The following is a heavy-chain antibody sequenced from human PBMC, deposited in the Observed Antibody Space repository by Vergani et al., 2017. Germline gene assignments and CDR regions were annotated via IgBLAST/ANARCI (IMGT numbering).Heavy chain of an antibody. CDR3: ASNIVVVVAATDWYFDL. CDR2: FIPIFGTA. V-gene: IGHV1-69*01. Sequence: QVQLVQSGAEVKKPGSSVKVSCKASGGTFSSYAISWVRQAPGQGLEWMGGFIPIFGTANYAQKFQGRVTITADESTSTAYMELSSLRSEDTAVYYCASNIVVVVAATDWYFDLWGRGTLVTVSS. J-gene: IGHJ2*01. D-gene: IGHD2-15*01. CDR1: GGTFSSYA.